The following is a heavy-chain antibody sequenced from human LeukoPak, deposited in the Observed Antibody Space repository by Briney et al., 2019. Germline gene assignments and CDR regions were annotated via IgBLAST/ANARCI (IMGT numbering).Heavy chain of an antibody. CDR2: IIPIFGTA. D-gene: IGHD6-19*01. J-gene: IGHJ4*02. Sequence: SVKVSCKASGGTFSSYAISWARQAPGQGFEWMGGIIPIFGTASYAQKFQGRVTITADKSTSTAYMELSSLRSEDTAVYYCARGPGHGWYECNYWGQGTLVTVSS. CDR3: ARGPGHGWYECNY. V-gene: IGHV1-69*06. CDR1: GGTFSSYA.